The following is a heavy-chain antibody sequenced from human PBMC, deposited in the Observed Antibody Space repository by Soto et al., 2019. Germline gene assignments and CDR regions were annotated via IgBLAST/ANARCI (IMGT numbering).Heavy chain of an antibody. D-gene: IGHD3-3*01. V-gene: IGHV3-23*01. Sequence: GGSLRLSCAASGFTFSSYAMSWVRQAPGKGLEWVSAISGSGGSTYYADSVKGRFTISRDNSKNTLYLQMNSLRAEDTAVYYCAKDRALPSITIFGVVITYFDYWGQGTLVTVYS. CDR2: ISGSGGST. J-gene: IGHJ4*02. CDR1: GFTFSSYA. CDR3: AKDRALPSITIFGVVITYFDY.